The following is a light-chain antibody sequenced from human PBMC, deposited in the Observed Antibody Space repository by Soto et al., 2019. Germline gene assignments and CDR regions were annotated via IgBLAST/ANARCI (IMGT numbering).Light chain of an antibody. CDR1: QSVSRSY. J-gene: IGKJ1*01. Sequence: PGERATLSCRASQSVSRSYLAWYQQKLGQAPRLLIYGASSRATGIPDRFSGSGSGTDFTLTISRLEPEDFAVYYCQQYDSSPWTFGQGTKVDIK. CDR3: QQYDSSPWT. CDR2: GAS. V-gene: IGKV3-20*01.